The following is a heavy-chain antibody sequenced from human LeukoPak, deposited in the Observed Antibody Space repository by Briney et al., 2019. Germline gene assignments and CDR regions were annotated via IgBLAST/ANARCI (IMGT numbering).Heavy chain of an antibody. CDR1: GYTFTSYD. Sequence: ASVKVSCKASGYTFTSYDINWVRQATGQRLEWMGWMNPNSGNTGYAQKFQGRVTITRNTSISTAYMELSSLRSEDTAVYYCARRIAAARGRHAFDIWGQGTMVTVSS. CDR2: MNPNSGNT. J-gene: IGHJ3*02. V-gene: IGHV1-8*03. D-gene: IGHD6-13*01. CDR3: ARRIAAARGRHAFDI.